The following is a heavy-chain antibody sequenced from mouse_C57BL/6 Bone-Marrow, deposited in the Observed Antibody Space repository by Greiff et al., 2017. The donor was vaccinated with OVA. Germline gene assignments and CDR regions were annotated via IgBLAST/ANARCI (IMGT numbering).Heavy chain of an antibody. V-gene: IGHV1-7*01. CDR1: VYTFTSYW. CDR3: ARDYGNYFDY. D-gene: IGHD1-1*01. CDR2: INPSSGYT. Sequence: QVHVKQSGAELAKPGASVKLSCKASVYTFTSYWMHWVKQRPGQGLEWIGYINPSSGYTKSNQKFKDKATLTADKSSSTAYMQLSSLTYEDSAVYYCARDYGNYFDYWGKGTTLTVSS. J-gene: IGHJ2*01.